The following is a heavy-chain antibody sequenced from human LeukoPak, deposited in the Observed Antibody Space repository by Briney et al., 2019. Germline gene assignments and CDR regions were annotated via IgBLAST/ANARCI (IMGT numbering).Heavy chain of an antibody. CDR1: GFTFSSYS. Sequence: AGGSLRLSCAASGFTFSSYSTNWVRQAPGKGLEWVSSISSSSSYIYQADSVKGRFTMSRDNSKNSLYLQMNSLRAEDTAVYYCARAIHRGPLGADNAAFDYWGQGTLVTVSS. J-gene: IGHJ4*02. CDR3: ARAIHRGPLGADNAAFDY. D-gene: IGHD3-10*01. V-gene: IGHV3-21*01. CDR2: ISSSSSYI.